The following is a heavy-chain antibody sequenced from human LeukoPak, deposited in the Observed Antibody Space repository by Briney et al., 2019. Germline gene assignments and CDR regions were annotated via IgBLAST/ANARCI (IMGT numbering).Heavy chain of an antibody. D-gene: IGHD2-21*02. Sequence: PGGSLRLSCATSGFTFSDHYMDWVRQAPGKGLEWVARTRTKAKDYTTEYAASVKGRFTVSRDESMHSLYLQMNSLKTEDTAVYYCARDMDGGDPMYYFDYWGQGTLVTVSS. CDR2: TRTKAKDYTT. CDR3: ARDMDGGDPMYYFDY. J-gene: IGHJ4*02. V-gene: IGHV3-72*01. CDR1: GFTFSDHY.